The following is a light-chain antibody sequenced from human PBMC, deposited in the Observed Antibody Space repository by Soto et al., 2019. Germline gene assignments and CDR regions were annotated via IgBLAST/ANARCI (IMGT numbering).Light chain of an antibody. Sequence: DIQLTQSPSTLSASIGDRVTITCRASQSINRWLAWYQQKPGKAPKLLIYDASGLESGVPSRFSCSGSGTDFTLTITSLQPDDFAAYYCQHPRWTFGQGTKVEIK. CDR2: DAS. V-gene: IGKV1-5*01. J-gene: IGKJ1*01. CDR1: QSINRW. CDR3: QHPRWT.